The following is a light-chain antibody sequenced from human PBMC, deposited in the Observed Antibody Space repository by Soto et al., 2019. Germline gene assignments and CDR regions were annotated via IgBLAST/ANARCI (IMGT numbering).Light chain of an antibody. V-gene: IGKV1-5*01. CDR1: ESISGW. CDR2: DAS. CDR3: QQLNSYPLP. Sequence: DIQMTQSPSTLSASVGDRVTITCRASESISGWLAWFQQKPGTAPKLLIYDASSLESGGPPRFSGSGSGTDLTLTISTLQPEDVATYYCQQLNSYPLPFGGETKVEIK. J-gene: IGKJ4*01.